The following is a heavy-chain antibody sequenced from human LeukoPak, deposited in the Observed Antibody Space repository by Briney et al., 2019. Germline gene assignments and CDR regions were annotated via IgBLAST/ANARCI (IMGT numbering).Heavy chain of an antibody. CDR1: GGTFSSYA. Sequence: SVKVSCKASGGTFSSYAISWVRQAPGQGLEWMGGIIPIFGTANYAQKFQGRVTITADESTSTAYMELSSLRSEDTAVYYCASARTYCGGDCYSGDAFDIWGQGTMVTVSS. CDR3: ASARTYCGGDCYSGDAFDI. CDR2: IIPIFGTA. J-gene: IGHJ3*02. D-gene: IGHD2-21*02. V-gene: IGHV1-69*01.